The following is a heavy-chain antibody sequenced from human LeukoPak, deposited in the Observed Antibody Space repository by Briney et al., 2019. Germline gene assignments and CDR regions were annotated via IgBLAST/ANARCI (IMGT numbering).Heavy chain of an antibody. CDR2: INPSGGST. CDR1: GYTFTSYY. D-gene: IGHD2-21*02. J-gene: IGHJ5*02. Sequence: ASVKVSCKASGYTFTSYYMHWVRQAPGQGLEWMGIINPSGGSTSYAQKFQGRVTMTRDTSTSTVYMELSSLRSEDTAVYYCAREGTAIVVVTASVAGFDPWGQGTLVTVSS. V-gene: IGHV1-46*01. CDR3: AREGTAIVVVTASVAGFDP.